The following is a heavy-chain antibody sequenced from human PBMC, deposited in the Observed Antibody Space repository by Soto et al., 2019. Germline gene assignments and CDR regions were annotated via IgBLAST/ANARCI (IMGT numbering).Heavy chain of an antibody. CDR3: ARDMWYSSSSVIYGMDV. Sequence: ASVKVSCKASGYTFTGYYKHWVRQAPGQGLEWMGWINPNSGGTNYAQKFQGWVTMTRDTSISTAYMELSRLRSDDTAVYYCARDMWYSSSSVIYGMDVWGQGTTVTVSS. CDR2: INPNSGGT. CDR1: GYTFTGYY. V-gene: IGHV1-2*04. J-gene: IGHJ6*02. D-gene: IGHD6-6*01.